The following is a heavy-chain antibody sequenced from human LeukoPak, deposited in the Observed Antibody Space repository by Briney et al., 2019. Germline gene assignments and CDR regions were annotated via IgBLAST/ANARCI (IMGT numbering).Heavy chain of an antibody. D-gene: IGHD1-7*01. CDR2: ISSSSSYI. Sequence: KPGGSLRLSCAASGFTFSSYSMNWVRQAPGKGLEWVSSISSSSSYIYYADSVKGRFTISRDNAKNSLYLQMNSLRTEDTAVYYCAKGGNIWNYRSYFDYWGQGTLVTVSS. CDR1: GFTFSSYS. J-gene: IGHJ4*02. V-gene: IGHV3-21*01. CDR3: AKGGNIWNYRSYFDY.